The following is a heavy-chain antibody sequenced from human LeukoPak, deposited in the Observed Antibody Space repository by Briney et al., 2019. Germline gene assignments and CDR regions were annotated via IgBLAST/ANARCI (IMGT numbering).Heavy chain of an antibody. CDR1: GFTFRSYA. J-gene: IGHJ4*02. CDR3: AKVYCSSTSCYPIYFDY. V-gene: IGHV3-23*01. Sequence: GGSLRLPCAASGFTFRSYAINWVRQAPGKGLEWVSAISGSGGTTYYADSVKGRFTISRDNAKNRMYLQMNSLRAEDTAVYYCAKVYCSSTSCYPIYFDYWGQGTLVTVSS. CDR2: ISGSGGTT. D-gene: IGHD2-2*01.